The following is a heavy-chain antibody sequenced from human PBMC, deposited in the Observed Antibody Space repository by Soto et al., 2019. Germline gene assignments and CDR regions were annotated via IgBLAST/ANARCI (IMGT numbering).Heavy chain of an antibody. CDR3: AKDRAVTTTNQFDY. V-gene: IGHV3-23*01. CDR1: GFTFSDYA. CDR2: ISGSGDST. Sequence: EMQLSESGGGLIQPGGSLRLSCAASGFTFSDYAMGWVRQAPGEGLEWVSGISGSGDSTYYADSVKGRFAISRDNSKNTLFLHMNSLRAEDTALYYCAKDRAVTTTNQFDYWGQGTLGTVSS. D-gene: IGHD5-12*01. J-gene: IGHJ4*02.